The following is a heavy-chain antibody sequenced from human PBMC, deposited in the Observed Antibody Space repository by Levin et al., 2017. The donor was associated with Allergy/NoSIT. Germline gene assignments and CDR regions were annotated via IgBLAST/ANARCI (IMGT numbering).Heavy chain of an antibody. CDR1: GFTFSSYG. Sequence: GGSLRLSCAASGFTFSSYGMHWVRQAPGKGLEWVAVIWDDGYKKYYADSVTCRFPISRDNSKNTLYLQMNSLRAEDTAVYYCARVLRVYYYDYMDVWGKGTTGTVSS. J-gene: IGHJ6*03. D-gene: IGHD5-12*01. CDR3: ARVLRVYYYDYMDV. CDR2: IWDDGYKK. V-gene: IGHV3-33*01.